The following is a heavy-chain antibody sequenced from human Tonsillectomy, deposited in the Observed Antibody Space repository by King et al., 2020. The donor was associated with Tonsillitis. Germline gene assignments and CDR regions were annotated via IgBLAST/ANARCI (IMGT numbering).Heavy chain of an antibody. CDR3: AKVHDYESSGSTDASDI. Sequence: VQLVESGGGLVQPGGSLTLSCAASGFTFRSYAMSWVRQAPGKGLEWVSVITYSGGSTYYTDSVKGRFTLSRDNSKNTLYLHMNSLRPEDTAVYYCAKVHDYESSGSTDASDIWGQGTMVTVSS. J-gene: IGHJ3*02. D-gene: IGHD3-22*01. V-gene: IGHV3-23*04. CDR1: GFTFRSYA. CDR2: ITYSGGST.